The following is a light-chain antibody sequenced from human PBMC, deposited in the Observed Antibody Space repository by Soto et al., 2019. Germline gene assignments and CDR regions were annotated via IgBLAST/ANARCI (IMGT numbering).Light chain of an antibody. CDR3: HHYGGSLYT. CDR1: QSVSSNY. Sequence: EIVLTQSPGTLSLSPEQRVTLSCRASQSVSSNYLAWYQQKPGQAPRLLIYGASNRATGVPDRFSGTGSGTDFTLTISRLAPEDFAVYYCHHYGGSLYTFCQGTTREIK. V-gene: IGKV3-20*01. J-gene: IGKJ2*01. CDR2: GAS.